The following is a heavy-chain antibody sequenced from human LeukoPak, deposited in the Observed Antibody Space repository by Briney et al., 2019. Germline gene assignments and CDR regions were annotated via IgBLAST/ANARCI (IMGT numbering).Heavy chain of an antibody. D-gene: IGHD5-12*01. J-gene: IGHJ3*02. CDR3: AKDLVATTWGAAFDI. V-gene: IGHV3-74*01. CDR2: INSDGSST. CDR1: GFTFSSYW. Sequence: PGGSLRLSCAASGFTFSSYWMHWVRQAPGKGLVWVSRINSDGSSTSYADSVKGRFTISRDNSKNTLYLQMNSLRAEDTAVYYCAKDLVATTWGAAFDIWGQGTMVTVSS.